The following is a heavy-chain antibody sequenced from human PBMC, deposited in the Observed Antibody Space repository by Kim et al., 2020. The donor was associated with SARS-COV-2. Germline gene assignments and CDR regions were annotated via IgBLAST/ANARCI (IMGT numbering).Heavy chain of an antibody. CDR1: GFTFSSYA. J-gene: IGHJ6*02. CDR3: AKGTTYYYDSSGYYYLLLGGMDV. CDR2: ISGSGGST. Sequence: GGSLRLSCAASGFTFSSYAMSWVRQAPGKGLEWVSAISGSGGSTYYADSVKGRFTISRDNSKNTLYLQMNSLRAEDTAVYYCAKGTTYYYDSSGYYYLLLGGMDVWGQGTTVTVSS. D-gene: IGHD3-22*01. V-gene: IGHV3-23*01.